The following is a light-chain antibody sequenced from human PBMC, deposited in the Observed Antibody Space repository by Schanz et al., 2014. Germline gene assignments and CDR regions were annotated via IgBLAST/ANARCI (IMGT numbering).Light chain of an antibody. CDR1: QSLSKNY. Sequence: EFVLTQSPGTLSLSPGERATLSCRASQSLSKNYLAWYQQKPGQAPRLLIYDASSRATGIPARFSGSGSGTDFTLTISSLEPEDFAVYYCQQRSNWPPEITFGPGTKVHIK. CDR3: QQRSNWPPEIT. CDR2: DAS. V-gene: IGKV3D-20*02. J-gene: IGKJ3*01.